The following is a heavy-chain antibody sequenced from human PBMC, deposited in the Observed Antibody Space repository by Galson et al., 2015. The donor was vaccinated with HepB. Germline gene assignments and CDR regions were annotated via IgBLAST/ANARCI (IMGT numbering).Heavy chain of an antibody. CDR2: IYYSGRT. V-gene: IGHV4-59*01. J-gene: IGHJ4*02. Sequence: QVQLQESGPGLVKPSETLSLTCTVSGGSISSYYWSWIRQPPGKGLEWIGYIYYSGRTNYNPSLKSRVTISVDTSKNQFSLKLSSVTAADTAVYYCARGRLQFDYWGQGTLVTVSS. D-gene: IGHD5-18*01. CDR3: ARGRLQFDY. CDR1: GGSISSYY.